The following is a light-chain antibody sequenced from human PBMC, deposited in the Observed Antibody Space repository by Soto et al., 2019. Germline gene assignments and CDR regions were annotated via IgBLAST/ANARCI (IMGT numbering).Light chain of an antibody. CDR1: HSISSW. CDR2: DAS. CDR3: QQYNTYSFT. Sequence: DIQMTQSPSTLSASVGDRVTITCRASHSISSWLAWYQQKPGKAPKLLIDDASSLESGVPSRFSGSGSGTEFTLTISSLQPVDFATYYCQQYNTYSFTFGPGTKVDIK. J-gene: IGKJ3*01. V-gene: IGKV1-5*01.